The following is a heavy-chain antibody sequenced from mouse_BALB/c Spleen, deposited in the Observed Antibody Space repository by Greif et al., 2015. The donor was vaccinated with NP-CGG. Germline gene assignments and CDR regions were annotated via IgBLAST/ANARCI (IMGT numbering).Heavy chain of an antibody. Sequence: QVQLKQSGAELVRTGASVKLSCKASGYTFTSYWINWVKQRPGQGLEWIGNIYPSDSYTNYNQKFKDKATLTVDKSSSTAYMQRSSPTSEDAAVYYCTTLYYGNYVYYAMDYWGQGTSVTVSS. V-gene: IGHV1-69*02. CDR1: GYTFTSYW. D-gene: IGHD2-1*01. CDR2: IYPSDSYT. CDR3: TTLYYGNYVYYAMDY. J-gene: IGHJ4*01.